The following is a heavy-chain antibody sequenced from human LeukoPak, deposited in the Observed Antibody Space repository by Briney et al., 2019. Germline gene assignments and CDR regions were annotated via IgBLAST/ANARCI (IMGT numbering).Heavy chain of an antibody. V-gene: IGHV4-59*08. CDR2: VYDSGST. D-gene: IGHD3-10*01. CDR3: ARHRGPTRDDWFDP. J-gene: IGHJ5*02. CDR1: SGSISRYY. Sequence: SETLSLTCNVSSGSISRYYWSWIRQPPGKGLEWIGYVYDSGSTKYNPSLKSRVTISVDTSKNQFSLKLSSVTAADTAMYYCARHRGPTRDDWFDPWGQGTLVTVSS.